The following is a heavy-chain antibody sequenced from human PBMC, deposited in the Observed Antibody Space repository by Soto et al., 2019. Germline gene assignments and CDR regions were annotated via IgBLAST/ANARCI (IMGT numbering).Heavy chain of an antibody. V-gene: IGHV3-23*01. CDR3: AKGSDYDFWSGYFQH. CDR1: GFTFSSYA. CDR2: ISGSGGST. D-gene: IGHD3-3*01. Sequence: GGSLRLSCAASGFTFSSYAMSWVRQAPGKGLEWVSAISGSGGSTYYADSVKGRFTISRDNSKNTLYLQMNSLRAEDTAVYYCAKGSDYDFWSGYFQHWGQGTLVTVSS. J-gene: IGHJ1*01.